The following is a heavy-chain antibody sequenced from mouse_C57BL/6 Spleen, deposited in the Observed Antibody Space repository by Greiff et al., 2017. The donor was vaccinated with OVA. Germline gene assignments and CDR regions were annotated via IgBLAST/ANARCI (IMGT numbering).Heavy chain of an antibody. Sequence: QVQLQQSGAELVRPGTSVKLSCKASGYAFTNYWIEWVKQRPGQGLEWIGVINPGSGGTNYNEKFKGKATLTADKSSSTAYMQLSSLTSEDSAVYFCARDYRYFDVWGTGTTVTVSS. J-gene: IGHJ1*03. V-gene: IGHV1-54*01. CDR3: ARDYRYFDV. CDR2: INPGSGGT. CDR1: GYAFTNYW.